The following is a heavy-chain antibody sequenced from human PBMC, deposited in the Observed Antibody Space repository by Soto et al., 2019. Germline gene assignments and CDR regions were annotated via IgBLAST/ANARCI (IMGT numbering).Heavy chain of an antibody. CDR2: ISGSGGST. CDR1: GFTFSSYA. D-gene: IGHD6-19*01. V-gene: IGHV3-23*01. J-gene: IGHJ6*02. CDR3: AKDHGGWYGPYYYYGMDV. Sequence: GSLRLSCATSGFTFSSYAMSWVRQAPGKGLEWVSAISGSGGSTYYADSVKGRFTISRDNSKNTLYLQMNSLRAEDTAVYYCAKDHGGWYGPYYYYGMDVWGQGTTVTVSS.